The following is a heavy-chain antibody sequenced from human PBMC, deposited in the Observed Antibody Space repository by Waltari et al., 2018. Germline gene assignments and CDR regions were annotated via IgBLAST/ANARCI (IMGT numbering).Heavy chain of an antibody. CDR1: GGSFSGYY. V-gene: IGHV4-34*01. CDR3: ATSTYYYGSGSYYIDAFDI. CDR2: NHHSGSD. J-gene: IGHJ3*02. Sequence: QVQLQQWGAGLLKPSETLSLTCAVYGGSFSGYYWSWIRQPPGKELECIGENHHSGSDNYNPSLKSRVTISVDTSKNQFSLKLSALTAADTAVYYCATSTYYYGSGSYYIDAFDIWGQGTMVTVSS. D-gene: IGHD3-10*01.